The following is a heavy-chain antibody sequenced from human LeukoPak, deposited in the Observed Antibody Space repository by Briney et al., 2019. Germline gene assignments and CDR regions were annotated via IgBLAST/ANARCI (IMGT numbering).Heavy chain of an antibody. Sequence: ASVKVSCTASGGTFSSYAISWVRQAPGQGLEWMGRIIPIFGIANYAQKFQGRVTITADKSTSTAYMELSSLRSEDTAVYYCARHPTGGSSSTWDQGTLVTVSS. J-gene: IGHJ5*02. CDR3: ARHPTGGSSST. V-gene: IGHV1-69*04. CDR1: GGTFSSYA. D-gene: IGHD1-26*01. CDR2: IIPIFGIA.